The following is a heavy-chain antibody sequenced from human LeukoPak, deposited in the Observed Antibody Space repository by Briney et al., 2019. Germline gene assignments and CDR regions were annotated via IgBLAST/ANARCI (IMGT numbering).Heavy chain of an antibody. Sequence: PSETLSLTCTVSGGSISSSSYYWGWLRQPPGKGLEWIVSIYYSGSTYYNPALKSRVTISVDTSKNQFSLKLSSVTAADTAVYYCARVITMDAFDIWGQGTMVTVSS. D-gene: IGHD3-10*01. J-gene: IGHJ3*02. CDR2: IYYSGST. CDR3: ARVITMDAFDI. CDR1: GGSISSSSYY. V-gene: IGHV4-39*07.